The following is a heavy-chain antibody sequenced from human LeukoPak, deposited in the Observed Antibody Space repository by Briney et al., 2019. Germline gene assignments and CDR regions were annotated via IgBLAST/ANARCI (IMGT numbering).Heavy chain of an antibody. CDR2: INPNSGGT. J-gene: IGHJ4*02. CDR1: GYTFTGYY. D-gene: IGHD2-21*02. Sequence: GASVKVSCKASGYTFTGYYMHWVRQAPGQGLEWMGRINPNSGGTNYAQKFQGRVTMTRDTSLSTAYMELSRLRSDDTAVYYCARGYCGGDCYGLFDYWGQGTLVTVSS. V-gene: IGHV1-2*06. CDR3: ARGYCGGDCYGLFDY.